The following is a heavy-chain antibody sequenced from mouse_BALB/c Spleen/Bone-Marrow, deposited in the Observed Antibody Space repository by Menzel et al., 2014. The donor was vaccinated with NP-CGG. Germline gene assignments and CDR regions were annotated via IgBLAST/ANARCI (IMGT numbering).Heavy chain of an antibody. CDR3: TTLARNNFDY. V-gene: IGHV1-5*01. D-gene: IGHD3-1*01. CDR1: GYTFSNYW. CDR2: IYPGNSDT. Sequence: EVKLVESGTVLARPGAAMKMSCKASGYTFSNYWMHWVKQRPGQGLEWIGTIYPGNSDTTYNQNFKGKAKLTAVTSTSLAYMELSSLTNEDSAVYYCTTLARNNFDYWGQGTTLTVSS. J-gene: IGHJ2*01.